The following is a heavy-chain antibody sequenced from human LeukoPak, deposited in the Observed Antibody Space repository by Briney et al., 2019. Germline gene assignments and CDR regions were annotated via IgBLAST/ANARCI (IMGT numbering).Heavy chain of an antibody. D-gene: IGHD3-10*01. V-gene: IGHV3-53*01. J-gene: IGHJ5*02. CDR2: IYSGGST. CDR3: ARQGRFGELFWFDP. Sequence: GGSLRLSCAASGFTVSSNYMSWVRQAPGKGLEWVSVIYSGGSTYYADSVKGRFTISRDNSKNTLYLQMNSLRAEDTAVYYCARQGRFGELFWFDPWGQGTLVTVSS. CDR1: GFTVSSNY.